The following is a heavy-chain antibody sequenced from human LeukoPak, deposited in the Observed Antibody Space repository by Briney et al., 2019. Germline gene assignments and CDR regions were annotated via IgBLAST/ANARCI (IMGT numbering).Heavy chain of an antibody. CDR1: GFTFSSYA. J-gene: IGHJ5*02. D-gene: IGHD2-2*01. CDR3: ARAGSNIVVVPNWFDP. V-gene: IGHV3-30*04. CDR2: ISYDGSNK. Sequence: PGGSLRLSCAASGFTFSSYAMHWVRQAPGKGLEWVAVISYDGSNKKYADSVKGRFTISRDNSKNTLYLQMNSLRAEDTAVYYCARAGSNIVVVPNWFDPWGQGTLVTVSS.